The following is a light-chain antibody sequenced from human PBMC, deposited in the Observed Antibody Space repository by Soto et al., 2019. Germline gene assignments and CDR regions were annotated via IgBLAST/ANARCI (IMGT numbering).Light chain of an antibody. CDR2: KAS. J-gene: IGKJ3*01. CDR3: QQYKSYPFT. Sequence: DIPMTQSPSTLSASVGDRVTITCRASQSISSWLAWYQQKPGKAPKLLIYKASSLESGVPSRFSGSGSGTEFTLTISSLQPDDFATYYCQQYKSYPFTLGPRTKVDIK. V-gene: IGKV1-5*03. CDR1: QSISSW.